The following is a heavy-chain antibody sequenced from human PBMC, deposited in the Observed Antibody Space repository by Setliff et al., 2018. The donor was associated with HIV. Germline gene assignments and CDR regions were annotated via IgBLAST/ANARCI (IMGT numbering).Heavy chain of an antibody. J-gene: IGHJ4*02. CDR3: AKEFEDLSGAY. Sequence: ASVKVSCKASGYTFNSFGILWVRQAPGQGFEWMGWTSAINGDTRYAQKVQGRVTMTIETSTSTAYMELRSLRSDDTAVYFCAKEFEDLSGAYWGQGTLVTVSS. CDR1: GYTFNSFG. D-gene: IGHD3-10*01. CDR2: TSAINGDT. V-gene: IGHV1-18*01.